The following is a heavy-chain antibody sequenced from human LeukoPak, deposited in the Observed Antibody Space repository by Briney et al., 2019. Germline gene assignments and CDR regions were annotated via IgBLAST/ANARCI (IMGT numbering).Heavy chain of an antibody. Sequence: GGSLRLSCVASGFTFSYYPIHWVRQAPGRGLEWVAVISYDATNKEYADSVKGRFTISRDDSTNTVSLQMNSLRAEDTAVYYCARDSRVGTTHYYYYMDVWGKGAMVTVSS. J-gene: IGHJ6*03. CDR1: GFTFSYYP. CDR2: ISYDATNK. V-gene: IGHV3-30*04. D-gene: IGHD1-14*01. CDR3: ARDSRVGTTHYYYYMDV.